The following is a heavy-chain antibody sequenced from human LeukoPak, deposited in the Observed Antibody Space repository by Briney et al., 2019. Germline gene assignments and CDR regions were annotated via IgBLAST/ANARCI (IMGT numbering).Heavy chain of an antibody. J-gene: IGHJ4*02. CDR1: GFTLSSYW. V-gene: IGHV3-7*01. CDR2: IKQDGSEK. Sequence: GGSLRLSCAASGFTLSSYWMSWVRQAPGKGLEWVANIKQDGSEKYYVDSVKGRFTISRDNAKNSLYLQMNSLRAEDTAVYYCARASDYGHWGQGTLVTVSS. CDR3: ARASDYGH. D-gene: IGHD4-17*01.